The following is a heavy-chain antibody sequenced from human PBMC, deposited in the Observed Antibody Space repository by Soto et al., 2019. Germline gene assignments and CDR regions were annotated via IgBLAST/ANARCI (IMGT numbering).Heavy chain of an antibody. CDR3: ARGQSDSAWALFDY. J-gene: IGHJ4*02. CDR2: IYYSGST. D-gene: IGHD6-19*01. V-gene: IGHV4-59*01. CDR1: GGSISGYY. Sequence: SETLSLTCTVSGGSISGYYWSRIRQPPGKGPEWIGYIYYSGSTNYNPSLKSRITISVDTSKNQFSLKLTSVTAADTAVYYCARGQSDSAWALFDYWGQGTLVTVSS.